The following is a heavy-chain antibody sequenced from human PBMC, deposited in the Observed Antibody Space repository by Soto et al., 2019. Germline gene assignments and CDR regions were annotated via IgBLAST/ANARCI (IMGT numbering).Heavy chain of an antibody. J-gene: IGHJ6*02. Sequence: GGSLRLSCVASGCTVENYAMSWVRQAPGKGLEWDSAISGSGGTTYYSDSVKGRFTIARDNSKNTVYLQMNDLRVEDAAEYFCAKDSWAIFGVPAGEYYAMDVWGQGTTVTVSS. V-gene: IGHV3-23*01. D-gene: IGHD3-3*01. CDR1: GCTVENYA. CDR2: ISGSGGTT. CDR3: AKDSWAIFGVPAGEYYAMDV.